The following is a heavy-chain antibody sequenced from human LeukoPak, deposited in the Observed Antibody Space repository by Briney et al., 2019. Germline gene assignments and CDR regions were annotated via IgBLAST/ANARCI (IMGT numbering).Heavy chain of an antibody. CDR3: ARPLEGYYDILTGYYFDAFDI. Sequence: GESLKISCKGSGYSFTSYWIGWVRQMPGKGLEWMGIIYPGDSDTRHSPSFRGQVTISADKSISTAYLQWSSLKASDTAMYYCARPLEGYYDILTGYYFDAFDIWGQGTMVTVSS. D-gene: IGHD3-9*01. CDR2: IYPGDSDT. J-gene: IGHJ3*02. CDR1: GYSFTSYW. V-gene: IGHV5-51*01.